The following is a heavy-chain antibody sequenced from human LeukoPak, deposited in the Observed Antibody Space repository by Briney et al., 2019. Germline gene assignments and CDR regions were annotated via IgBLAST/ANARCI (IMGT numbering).Heavy chain of an antibody. CDR1: GFTFSSYA. Sequence: GGSLRLSCAASGFTFSSYAMSWVRQAPGKGLEWVSAISGSGGSTYYADSVKGRFTISRDNSKNTLYLQMNSLRAEDTAVYYCATIEPYYYDSSGSPGSDYWGQGTLVTVSS. CDR2: ISGSGGST. CDR3: ATIEPYYYDSSGSPGSDY. D-gene: IGHD3-22*01. V-gene: IGHV3-23*01. J-gene: IGHJ4*02.